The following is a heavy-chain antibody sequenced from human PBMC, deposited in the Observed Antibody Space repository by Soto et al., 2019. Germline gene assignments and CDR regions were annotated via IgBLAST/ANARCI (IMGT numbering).Heavy chain of an antibody. D-gene: IGHD6-19*01. CDR3: ARGMAVAGNGFDY. CDR1: GGSISSSNL. CDR2: IYHSGST. Sequence: SETLSLTCAVSGGSISSSNLWSCVRQPPGKGLEWIGEIYHSGSTNYNPSLKSRVTISVDKSKNQFSLKLSSVTAADTAVYYCARGMAVAGNGFDYWGQGTLVTVYS. V-gene: IGHV4-4*02. J-gene: IGHJ5*01.